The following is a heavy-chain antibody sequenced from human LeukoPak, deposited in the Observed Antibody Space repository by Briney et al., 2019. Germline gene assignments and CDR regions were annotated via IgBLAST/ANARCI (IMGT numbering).Heavy chain of an antibody. CDR1: GGSISSYY. CDR2: IYYSGST. Sequence: SETLSLTCTVSGGSISSYYWSWIRQPPGKGLEWIGYIYYSGSTNYNPSLKSRVTISVDTSKNQCSLKLSSVTAADTAVYYCARRSGRSGYYYYWGQGTLVTVSS. CDR3: ARRSGRSGYYYY. V-gene: IGHV4-59*08. J-gene: IGHJ4*02. D-gene: IGHD3-22*01.